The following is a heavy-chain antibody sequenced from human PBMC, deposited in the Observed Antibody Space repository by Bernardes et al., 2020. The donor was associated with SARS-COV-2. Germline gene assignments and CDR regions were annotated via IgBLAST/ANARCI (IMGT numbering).Heavy chain of an antibody. CDR2: INPNSGGT. Sequence: ASVKVSCKASGYTFTGYYMHWVRQAPGQGLEWMGWINPNSGGTNYAQKFQGWVTMTRDTSISTAYMELSRLRSDDTAVYYCARDGFGSGPNFDYWGQGTLVTVSS. J-gene: IGHJ4*02. CDR1: GYTFTGYY. D-gene: IGHD6-19*01. CDR3: ARDGFGSGPNFDY. V-gene: IGHV1-2*04.